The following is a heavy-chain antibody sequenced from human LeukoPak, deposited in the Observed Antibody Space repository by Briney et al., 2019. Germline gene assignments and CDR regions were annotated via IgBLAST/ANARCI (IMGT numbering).Heavy chain of an antibody. D-gene: IGHD3-3*01. CDR1: GYTLTELS. Sequence: ASVTVSCKVSGYTLTELSMHWVRQAPGKGLEWMGGFDPEDGETIYAQKFQGRVTMTEDTSTDTAYMELSSLRSEDTAVYYCATAPNDFWSGYSLGFDYWGQGTLVTVSS. CDR2: FDPEDGET. CDR3: ATAPNDFWSGYSLGFDY. J-gene: IGHJ4*02. V-gene: IGHV1-24*01.